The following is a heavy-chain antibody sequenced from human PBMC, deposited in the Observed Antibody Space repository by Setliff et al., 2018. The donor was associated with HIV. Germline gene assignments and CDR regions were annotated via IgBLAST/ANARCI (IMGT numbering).Heavy chain of an antibody. V-gene: IGHV1-69*06. D-gene: IGHD3-3*01. J-gene: IGHJ4*02. CDR3: ARDLTHYDFWSGYPHY. CDR1: GGTLSSYA. CDR2: IIPIFGTA. Sequence: SVKVSCKASGGTLSSYAISWVRQAPGQGLEWMGRIIPIFGTANYAQKFQGRVTITADKSTSTAYMELSSLRSEDTAVYYCARDLTHYDFWSGYPHYWGQGTLVTVSS.